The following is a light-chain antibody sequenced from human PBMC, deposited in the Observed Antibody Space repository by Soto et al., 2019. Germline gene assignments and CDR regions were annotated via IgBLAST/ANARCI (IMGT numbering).Light chain of an antibody. V-gene: IGKV3-20*01. CDR1: QSVRNNY. J-gene: IGKJ1*01. CDR2: ETY. Sequence: IVLTQSPDTLSLSPGERVTLSCRASQSVRNNYLAWYQQKPGQAPRLLIYETYRRATGIPDRFSGSGSGIDFTLTISRLEPEDFAVYLCQQYGGSSRTFGLRTKVDIK. CDR3: QQYGGSSRT.